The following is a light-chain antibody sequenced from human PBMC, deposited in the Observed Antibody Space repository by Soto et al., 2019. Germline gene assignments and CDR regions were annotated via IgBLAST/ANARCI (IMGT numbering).Light chain of an antibody. CDR2: ASS. Sequence: EIVLTQSPGTLSLSPGERATLSCKTSQTSGSNFLAWYQHKPGQAPRPLIYASSNRATGIPDRFSGSASGPDFTLTINRLEPEDFAVYYCQLYGISPQFGQGTRLEI. J-gene: IGKJ5*01. V-gene: IGKV3-20*01. CDR1: QTSGSNF. CDR3: QLYGISPQ.